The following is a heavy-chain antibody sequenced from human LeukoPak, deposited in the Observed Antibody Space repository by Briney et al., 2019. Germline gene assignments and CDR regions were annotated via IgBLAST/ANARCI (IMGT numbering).Heavy chain of an antibody. J-gene: IGHJ6*03. D-gene: IGHD3-22*01. CDR3: ARAPLTRYWYESSFDHDTFYYYMDV. V-gene: IGHV3-20*04. CDR2: INWNGIRT. CDR1: GFRFDGYG. Sequence: GSLRLSCAASGFRFDGYGMTWVRQAPGKGLEWVSGINWNGIRTTYADSVKGRFTISRDNAKNSLYLQMDSLRAEDKAFYYCARAPLTRYWYESSFDHDTFYYYMDVWGKGTTVTVSS.